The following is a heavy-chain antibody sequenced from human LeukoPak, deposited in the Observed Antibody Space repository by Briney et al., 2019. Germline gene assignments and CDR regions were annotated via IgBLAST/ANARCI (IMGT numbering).Heavy chain of an antibody. CDR1: GFTFSSYA. V-gene: IGHV3-23*01. J-gene: IGHJ6*03. Sequence: GGSLILSCAASGFTFSSYAMSWVRQAPGKGLEWVSAISGSGGSTYYADSVKGRFTISRDNSKNTLYLQMNSLRAEDTAVYYCAKAYCGGDCYSDYYYYMDVWGKGTTVTVSS. CDR3: AKAYCGGDCYSDYYYYMDV. CDR2: ISGSGGST. D-gene: IGHD2-21*02.